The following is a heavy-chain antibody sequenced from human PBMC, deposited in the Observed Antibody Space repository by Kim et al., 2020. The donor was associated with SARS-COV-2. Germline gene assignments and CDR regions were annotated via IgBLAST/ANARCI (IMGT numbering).Heavy chain of an antibody. J-gene: IGHJ4*02. D-gene: IGHD3-3*01. V-gene: IGHV4-59*13. Sequence: SETLSLTCTVSGGSISSYYWSWIRQPPGKGLEWIGYIYYSGSTNYNPSLKSRVTISVDTSKNQFSLKLSSVTAADTAVYYCARDAIRGYYPPNLGYWGQGTLVTVSS. CDR2: IYYSGST. CDR1: GGSISSYY. CDR3: ARDAIRGYYPPNLGY.